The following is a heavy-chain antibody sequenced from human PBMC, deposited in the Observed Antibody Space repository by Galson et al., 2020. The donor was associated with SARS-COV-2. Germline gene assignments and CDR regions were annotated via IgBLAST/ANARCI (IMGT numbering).Heavy chain of an antibody. D-gene: IGHD1-26*01. V-gene: IGHV4-39*01. CDR2: IYYSGST. CDR1: GGSISSSSYY. CDR3: ARKVGPYYFDY. Sequence: SETLSLTCTVSGGSISSSSYYWGWIRQPPGKGLEWIGSIYYSGSTYYNPSLKSRVTISVDTSKNQFSLKLGSVTAADTAVYYCARKVGPYYFDYWGQGTLVTVSS. J-gene: IGHJ4*02.